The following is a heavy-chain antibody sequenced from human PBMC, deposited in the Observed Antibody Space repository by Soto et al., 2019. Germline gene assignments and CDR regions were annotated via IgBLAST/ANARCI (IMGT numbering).Heavy chain of an antibody. D-gene: IGHD2-2*01. Sequence: EVQLLESGGGLVQPGGSLRLSCAASGFTFSSYAMSWVRQAPGKGLEWVSAISGSGGSTYYADSVKGRFTISRDNSKNTLYLQMSSLRAEDTAVYYCAKGTRRDYYYYMDVWGKGTTVTVSS. CDR3: AKGTRRDYYYYMDV. V-gene: IGHV3-23*01. CDR1: GFTFSSYA. CDR2: ISGSGGST. J-gene: IGHJ6*03.